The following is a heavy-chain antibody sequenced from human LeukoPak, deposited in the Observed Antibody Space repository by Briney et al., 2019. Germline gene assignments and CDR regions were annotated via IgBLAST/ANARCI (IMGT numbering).Heavy chain of an antibody. D-gene: IGHD3-22*01. CDR1: GYSFSSYG. CDR2: ISGYTGDP. CDR3: ARVGIGYYDSSGYYPYYFDF. J-gene: IGHJ4*02. Sequence: ASVKVSCKASGYSFSSYGIGWVRQAPGQGLEWMGWISGYTGDPNYAQKFQGRITMTTETSTSTAYMELRSLRSDDTAIYYCARVGIGYYDSSGYYPYYFDFWGQGTLVTVSS. V-gene: IGHV1-18*01.